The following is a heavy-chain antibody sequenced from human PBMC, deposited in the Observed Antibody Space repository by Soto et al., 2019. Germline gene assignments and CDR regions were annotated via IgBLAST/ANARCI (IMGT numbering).Heavy chain of an antibody. D-gene: IGHD3-22*01. V-gene: IGHV1-2*02. J-gene: IGHJ4*02. Sequence: ASVKVSCKASGYAFTGYYMHWVRQAPGQGLEWMGWINPNSGVTNYAQKFQGRVTMTRDTSISTAYMELSRLRSDDTAVYYCARDERRYYYDSSGHDYWGQGTLVTVSS. CDR1: GYAFTGYY. CDR3: ARDERRYYYDSSGHDY. CDR2: INPNSGVT.